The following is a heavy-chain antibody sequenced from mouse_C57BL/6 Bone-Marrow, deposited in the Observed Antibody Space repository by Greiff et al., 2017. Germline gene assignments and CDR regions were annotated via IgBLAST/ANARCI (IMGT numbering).Heavy chain of an antibody. V-gene: IGHV5-4*01. CDR3: ASTVVATGAMDY. Sequence: EVHLVESGGGLVKPGGSLKLSCAASGFTFSSYAMSWVRQTPEKRLEWVATISDGGSYTYYPDNVKGRFTISRDNAKNNLYLQMSHLKSEDTARYYCASTVVATGAMDYGGQGTSVTVSS. CDR2: ISDGGSYT. D-gene: IGHD1-1*01. J-gene: IGHJ4*01. CDR1: GFTFSSYA.